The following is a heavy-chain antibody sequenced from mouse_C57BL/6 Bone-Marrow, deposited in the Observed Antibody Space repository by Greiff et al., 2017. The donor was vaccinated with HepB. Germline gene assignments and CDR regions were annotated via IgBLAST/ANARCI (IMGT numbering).Heavy chain of an antibody. Sequence: VQLQQSGPELVKPGASVKMSCKASGYTFTDYNMHWVKQSHGKSLEWIGYINPNNGGTSYNQKFKGKATLTVNKSSSTAYMELRSLTSEDSAVYYCASPIYYYGKGYAMDYWGQGTSVTVSS. J-gene: IGHJ4*01. D-gene: IGHD1-1*01. CDR1: GYTFTDYN. CDR2: INPNNGGT. CDR3: ASPIYYYGKGYAMDY. V-gene: IGHV1-22*01.